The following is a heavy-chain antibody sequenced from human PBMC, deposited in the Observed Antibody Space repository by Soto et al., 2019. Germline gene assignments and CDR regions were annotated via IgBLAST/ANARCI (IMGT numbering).Heavy chain of an antibody. CDR3: ARGSGHCSGGRCYHYYYYGMDV. Sequence: QVQLVQSGAEVKKPGASVKVSCKASGYTFTSYGISWVRQAPGQGLEWMGWISAYNGNTNYAQKLQGRVTMTTDTSKRKAYMALRSLRRDDTAVYYCARGSGHCSGGRCYHYYYYGMDVWGQGTTVTVSS. J-gene: IGHJ6*02. V-gene: IGHV1-18*01. CDR2: ISAYNGNT. CDR1: GYTFTSYG. D-gene: IGHD2-15*01.